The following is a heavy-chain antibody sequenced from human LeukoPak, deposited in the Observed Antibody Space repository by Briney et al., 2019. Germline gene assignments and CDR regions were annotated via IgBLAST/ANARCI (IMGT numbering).Heavy chain of an antibody. D-gene: IGHD2-15*01. J-gene: IGHJ4*02. CDR2: IYSGGST. Sequence: PGGSLSLSCAASGFTVSSNYMSWVRQAPGKGLEWVSVIYSGGSTYYADSVKGRFTISRDNSKNTLYLQMNSLRAEDTAVYYCARDDGYCSGGSCYYFDYWGQGTLVTVSS. CDR3: ARDDGYCSGGSCYYFDY. CDR1: GFTVSSNY. V-gene: IGHV3-53*01.